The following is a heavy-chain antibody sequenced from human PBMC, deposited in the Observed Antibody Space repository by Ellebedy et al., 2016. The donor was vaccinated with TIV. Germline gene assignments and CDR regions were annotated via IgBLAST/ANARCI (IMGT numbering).Heavy chain of an antibody. CDR2: INPSGGST. D-gene: IGHD3-22*01. V-gene: IGHV1-46*01. Sequence: AASVKVSCKASGYTFTGYYMHWVRQAPGQGLEWMGIINPSGGSTSYAQKFQVRVTMTRDTSTSTVYMELSSLRSEDTAVYYCARVSGYDYRSVPFDYWGQGTLVTVST. CDR3: ARVSGYDYRSVPFDY. J-gene: IGHJ4*02. CDR1: GYTFTGYY.